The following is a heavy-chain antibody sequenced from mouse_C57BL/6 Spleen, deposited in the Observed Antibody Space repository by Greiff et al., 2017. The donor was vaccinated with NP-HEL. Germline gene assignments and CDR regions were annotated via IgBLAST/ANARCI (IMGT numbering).Heavy chain of an antibody. CDR1: GYAFSSSW. V-gene: IGHV1-82*01. CDR2: IYPGDGDT. Sequence: QVQLQQSGPELVKPGASVKISCKASGYAFSSSWMNWVKQRPGKGLEWIGRIYPGDGDTNYNGKFKGKATLTADKSSSTAYMQLSSLTSEDSAVYFCAREGYYDYDVGFAYWGQGTLVTVSA. CDR3: AREGYYDYDVGFAY. J-gene: IGHJ3*01. D-gene: IGHD2-4*01.